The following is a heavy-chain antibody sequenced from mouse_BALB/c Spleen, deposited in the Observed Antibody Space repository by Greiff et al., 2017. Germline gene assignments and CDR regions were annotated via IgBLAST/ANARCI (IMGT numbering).Heavy chain of an antibody. D-gene: IGHD1-2*01. CDR1: GFTFSSYA. Sequence: EVKLVESGGGLVKPGGSLKLSCAASGFTFSSYAMSWVRQSPEKRLEWVAEISSGGSYTYYPDTVTGRFTISRDNAKNTLYLEMSSLRSEDTAMYYCARGTTATSMDYWGQGTSVTVSS. CDR3: ARGTTATSMDY. V-gene: IGHV5-9-4*01. CDR2: ISSGGSYT. J-gene: IGHJ4*01.